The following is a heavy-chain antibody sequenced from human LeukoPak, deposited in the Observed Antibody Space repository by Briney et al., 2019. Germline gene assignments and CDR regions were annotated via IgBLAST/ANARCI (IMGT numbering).Heavy chain of an antibody. D-gene: IGHD6-13*01. CDR1: GGSFSGYY. CDR2: INHSGST. CDR3: AAWGIAAAGLDY. J-gene: IGHJ4*02. Sequence: SETLSLTCAVYGGSFSGYYWSWIRQPPGKGLEWIGEINHSGSTNYNPSLKSRVTISVDTSKNQSSLKLSSVTAADTAVYYCAAWGIAAAGLDYWGQGTLVTVSS. V-gene: IGHV4-34*01.